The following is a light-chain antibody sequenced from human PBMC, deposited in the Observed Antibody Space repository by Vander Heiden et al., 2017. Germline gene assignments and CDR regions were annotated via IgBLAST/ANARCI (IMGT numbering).Light chain of an antibody. Sequence: QSVLTQPPSASGTPGQRVTITCSGSSSNIGSNYVYWYHQLPGTAPKLLIYCNNQRPSGVPDRFSGSKSGTSASLAISGLRSEDEADYYCAAWDDSLQVVFGGGTKLTVL. J-gene: IGLJ2*01. CDR2: CNN. CDR1: SSNIGSNY. CDR3: AAWDDSLQVV. V-gene: IGLV1-47*02.